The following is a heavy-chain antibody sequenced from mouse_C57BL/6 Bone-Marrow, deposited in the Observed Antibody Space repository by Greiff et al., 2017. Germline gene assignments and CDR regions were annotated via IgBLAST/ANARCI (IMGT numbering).Heavy chain of an antibody. D-gene: IGHD1-1*01. CDR1: GYTFTDYE. CDR2: IDPETGGT. J-gene: IGHJ1*03. V-gene: IGHV1-15*01. Sequence: QVQLKQSGAELVRPGASVTLSCKASGYTFTDYEMHWVKQTPVHGLEWIGAIDPETGGTAYNQKFKGKAILTADKSSSTAYMELRSLTSEDSAVYYCTRPFITTVVTDWYFDVWGTGTTVT. CDR3: TRPFITTVVTDWYFDV.